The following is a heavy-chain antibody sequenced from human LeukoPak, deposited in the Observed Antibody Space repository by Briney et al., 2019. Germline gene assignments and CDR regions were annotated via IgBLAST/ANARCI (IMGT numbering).Heavy chain of an antibody. V-gene: IGHV3-7*04. D-gene: IGHD3/OR15-3a*01. J-gene: IGHJ6*02. CDR1: GFTFSSYW. CDR3: ARVWTDYYYYYGMDV. CDR2: MKQDGSEK. Sequence: PGGSLRLSCAASGFTFSSYWMSWVRQAPGKGLEWVANMKQDGSEKYYVDSVKGRFTISRDNAKNSLYLQMNSLRAEDTAVYYCARVWTDYYYYYGMDVWGQGTTVTVSS.